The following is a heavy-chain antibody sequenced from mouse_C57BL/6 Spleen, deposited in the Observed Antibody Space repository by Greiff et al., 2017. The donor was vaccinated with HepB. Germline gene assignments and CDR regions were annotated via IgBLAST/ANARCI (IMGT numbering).Heavy chain of an antibody. CDR1: GFSLTSYA. Sequence: QVQLQQSGPGLVAPSQSLSITCTVSGFSLTSYAISWVRQPPGKGLEWLGVIWTGGGTNYNSALKSRLSISKDNSKSQVFLKMNSLQTDDTARYYCARTGDGYGGYAMDYWGQGTSVTVSS. J-gene: IGHJ4*01. D-gene: IGHD2-2*01. V-gene: IGHV2-9-1*01. CDR3: ARTGDGYGGYAMDY. CDR2: IWTGGGT.